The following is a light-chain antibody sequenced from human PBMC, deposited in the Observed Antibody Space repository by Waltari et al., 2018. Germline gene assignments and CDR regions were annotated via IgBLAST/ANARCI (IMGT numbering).Light chain of an antibody. CDR3: SSYTANSLVL. CDR2: DVS. V-gene: IGLV2-14*03. J-gene: IGLJ2*01. Sequence: QSALTQPASVSGSPGQSVTISCTGTSSYVGGYEYVSWYQQHPGKAPKLLVYDVSNRPSGVANRFAGSKAGNTASLTISGLQTDDEAEYFCSSYTANSLVLFGGGTKVTVL. CDR1: SSYVGGYEY.